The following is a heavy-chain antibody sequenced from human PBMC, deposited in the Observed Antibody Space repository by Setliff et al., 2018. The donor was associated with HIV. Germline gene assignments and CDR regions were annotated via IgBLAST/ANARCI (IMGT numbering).Heavy chain of an antibody. CDR2: IHTIGDS. CDR1: GGSISGFY. Sequence: PSETLSLTCTVSGGSISGFYWSWIRQSAGKGLEWIGRIHTIGDSDFNPSLKSRVTTSVDTSKKQFSLKLRSVTAADTAVYYCARRRDGYNSAPWRNDYWGQGTLVTVSS. J-gene: IGHJ4*02. CDR3: ARRRDGYNSAPWRNDY. D-gene: IGHD5-12*01. V-gene: IGHV4-4*07.